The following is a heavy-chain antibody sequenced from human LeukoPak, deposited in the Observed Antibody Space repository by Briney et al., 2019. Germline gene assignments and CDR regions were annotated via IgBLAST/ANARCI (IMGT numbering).Heavy chain of an antibody. J-gene: IGHJ4*02. Sequence: ASVKVSCKASGYTFTSYALHGVRQAPGQRLEWMWWTNTGNGNTKYSQKFRGRVTITRDTSASTAYMELSSLRSEDTAVYYCARDRWYHGSGSPNDDWGQGTMVTVSS. V-gene: IGHV1-3*04. CDR2: TNTGNGNT. CDR3: ARDRWYHGSGSPNDD. D-gene: IGHD3-10*01. CDR1: GYTFTSYA.